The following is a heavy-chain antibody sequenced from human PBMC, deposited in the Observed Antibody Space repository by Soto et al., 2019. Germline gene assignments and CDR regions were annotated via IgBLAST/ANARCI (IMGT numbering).Heavy chain of an antibody. CDR3: ARGRDFWSGYYLDY. CDR1: GGSFSGYY. J-gene: IGHJ4*02. D-gene: IGHD3-3*01. CDR2: INHSGST. V-gene: IGHV4-34*01. Sequence: ETLSLTCAVYGGSFSGYYWSWIRQPPGKGLEWIGEINHSGSTNYNPSLKSRVTISVDTSKNQFSLKLGSVTAADTAVYYCARGRDFWSGYYLDYWGQGTLLTV.